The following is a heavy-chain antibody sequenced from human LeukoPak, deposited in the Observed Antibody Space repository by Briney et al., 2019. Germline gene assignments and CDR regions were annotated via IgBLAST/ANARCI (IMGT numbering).Heavy chain of an antibody. CDR3: ARDVQQVAALDY. Sequence: GGSLRLSCAASGFTFSSYAMHWVRQAPGKGLEWVAVISYDGSNKYYADSVKGRFTISRDNSKNTLYLQMNSLRAEDTAVYYCARDVQQVAALDYRGQGTLVTVSS. V-gene: IGHV3-30*04. J-gene: IGHJ4*02. D-gene: IGHD6-6*01. CDR1: GFTFSSYA. CDR2: ISYDGSNK.